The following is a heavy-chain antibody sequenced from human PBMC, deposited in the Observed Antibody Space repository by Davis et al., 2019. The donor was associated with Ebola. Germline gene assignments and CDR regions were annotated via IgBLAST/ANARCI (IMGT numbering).Heavy chain of an antibody. Sequence: GESLKISCAASGFTFSSYWMSWVRQAPGKGLEWVANIKQDGSEKYYVDSVKGRFTISRDNAKNSLYLQMNSLRAEDTAVYYCARPWLGVDTAIYYYYGMDVWGQGTTVTVSS. CDR1: GFTFSSYW. V-gene: IGHV3-7*03. CDR2: IKQDGSEK. J-gene: IGHJ6*02. D-gene: IGHD5-18*01. CDR3: ARPWLGVDTAIYYYYGMDV.